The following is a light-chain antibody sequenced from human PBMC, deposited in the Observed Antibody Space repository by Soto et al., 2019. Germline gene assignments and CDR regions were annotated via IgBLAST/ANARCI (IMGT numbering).Light chain of an antibody. Sequence: DIQMTQSPSTLSASVGDRVSITCRASQRFSSWLAWYPQKPWKAPKLLIYKASSVESGVPSRFTGSGSGTEVTLTISSLQPDDLATYYCQQYNSSPFTFGPGTKVDIK. CDR1: QRFSSW. V-gene: IGKV1-5*03. CDR3: QQYNSSPFT. J-gene: IGKJ3*01. CDR2: KAS.